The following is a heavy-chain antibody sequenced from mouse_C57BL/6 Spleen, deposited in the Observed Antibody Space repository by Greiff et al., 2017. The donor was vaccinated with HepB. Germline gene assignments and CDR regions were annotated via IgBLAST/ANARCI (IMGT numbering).Heavy chain of an antibody. J-gene: IGHJ1*03. D-gene: IGHD2-1*01. Sequence: VQLKESGAELVRPGASVKLSCTASGFNIKDDYMHWVKQRPEQGLEWIGWIDPENGDTEYASKFQGKATITADTSSNTAYLQLSSLTSEDTAVYYSTYGNYVYFDVWGTGTTVTVSS. CDR3: TYGNYVYFDV. CDR1: GFNIKDDY. CDR2: IDPENGDT. V-gene: IGHV14-4*01.